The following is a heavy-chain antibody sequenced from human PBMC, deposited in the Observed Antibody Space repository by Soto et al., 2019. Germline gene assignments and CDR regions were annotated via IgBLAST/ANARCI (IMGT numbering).Heavy chain of an antibody. Sequence: QITLKESGPTLVKPTQPLTLTCTFSGFSLSTSGVGVGWIRQPPGKALERLALLYWYDDKRYSPSLKSRLTITKRITKNQVVLTMTNMDAVDTATYYCARPYYDFWSGSAKSLYWYFDLWGRGTLVTVSS. J-gene: IGHJ2*01. CDR1: GFSLSTSGVG. V-gene: IGHV2-5*01. CDR3: ARPYYDFWSGSAKSLYWYFDL. CDR2: LYWYDDK. D-gene: IGHD3-3*01.